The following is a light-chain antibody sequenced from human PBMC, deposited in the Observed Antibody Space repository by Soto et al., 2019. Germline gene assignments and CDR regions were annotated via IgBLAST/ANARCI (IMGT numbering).Light chain of an antibody. V-gene: IGKV3-20*01. J-gene: IGKJ4*01. Sequence: IVMTQSPATLSVSPGERATLSCRASQSVSSHLAWYQQRPGQAPRLLIYGASSRATGIPDRFSGSGSGTDFTLTISRLEPEDFALYYCQQYGNSPPLTFGGGTKVDIK. CDR1: QSVSSH. CDR2: GAS. CDR3: QQYGNSPPLT.